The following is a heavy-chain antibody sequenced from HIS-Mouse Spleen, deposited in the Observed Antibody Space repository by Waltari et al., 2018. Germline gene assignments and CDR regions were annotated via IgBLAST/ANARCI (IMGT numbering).Heavy chain of an antibody. Sequence: QLQLQESGPGLVTPSETLSLPCTFPGASISSSSSYWGLIRQPPGKGLEWIGSIYYSGSTYYNPSLKSRVTISVDTSKNQFSLKLSSVTAADTAVYYCAREIPYSSSWYDWYFDLWGRGTLVTVSS. V-gene: IGHV4-39*07. D-gene: IGHD6-13*01. CDR1: GASISSSSSY. CDR2: IYYSGST. CDR3: AREIPYSSSWYDWYFDL. J-gene: IGHJ2*01.